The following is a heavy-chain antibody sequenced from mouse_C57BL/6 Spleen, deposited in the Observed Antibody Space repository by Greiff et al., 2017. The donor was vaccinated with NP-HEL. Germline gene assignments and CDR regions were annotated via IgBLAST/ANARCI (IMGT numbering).Heavy chain of an antibody. Sequence: VQLQQPGAELVRPGSSVKLSCKASGYTFTSYWMDWVKQRPGQGLEWIGNIYPSDSETHYNQKFKDKATLTVDKSSSTAYMQLSSLTSEDSAVYYCARRGYYGSPFDYWGQGTTLTVSS. CDR1: GYTFTSYW. J-gene: IGHJ2*01. D-gene: IGHD1-1*01. CDR2: IYPSDSET. CDR3: ARRGYYGSPFDY. V-gene: IGHV1-61*01.